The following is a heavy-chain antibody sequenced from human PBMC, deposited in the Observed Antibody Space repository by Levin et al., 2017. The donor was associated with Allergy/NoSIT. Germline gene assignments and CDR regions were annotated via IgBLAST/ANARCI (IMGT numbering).Heavy chain of an antibody. J-gene: IGHJ4*02. Sequence: TGESLKISCVGSGFTFDDYAMSWVRQAPGKGLEWVSGINMNGGSTGYADSVKGRFTISRDNAKNSLYLQMNSLRAEDTALYHCARGKPWLPEYWGQGTLVSVSS. V-gene: IGHV3-20*01. CDR3: ARGKPWLPEY. CDR2: INMNGGST. CDR1: GFTFDDYA. D-gene: IGHD5-18*01.